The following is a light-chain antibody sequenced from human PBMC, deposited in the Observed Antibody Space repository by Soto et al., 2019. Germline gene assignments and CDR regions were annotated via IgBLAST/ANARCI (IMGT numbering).Light chain of an antibody. Sequence: AIRMTQSPSSFSASTGDRVTITCRASQGISSYLAWYQQKPGKAPKLLIYAASTLPSGVPSRFSGSGSGTDFPLTSRCLQSEDFATYYCQQYYSYPFTFGPGTKVDIK. CDR1: QGISSY. CDR3: QQYYSYPFT. J-gene: IGKJ3*01. V-gene: IGKV1-8*01. CDR2: AAS.